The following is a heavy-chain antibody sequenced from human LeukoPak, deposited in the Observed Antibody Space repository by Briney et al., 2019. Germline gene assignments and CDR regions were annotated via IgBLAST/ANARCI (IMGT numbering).Heavy chain of an antibody. CDR2: INPAGTET. CDR3: GRFGYVAGVDL. V-gene: IGHV3-7*01. CDR1: GFSLSTYW. D-gene: IGHD6-19*01. J-gene: IGHJ4*02. Sequence: GGSLRLSCAPSGFSLSTYWVTWVRQAPGTGLEWVANINPAGTETYYVEPVKGRFTISRDNAKNLVYLQMNSLRAEDSAVYHCGRFGYVAGVDLWGQGTLVTVSS.